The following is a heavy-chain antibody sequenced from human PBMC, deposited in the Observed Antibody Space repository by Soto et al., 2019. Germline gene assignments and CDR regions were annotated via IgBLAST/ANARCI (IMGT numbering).Heavy chain of an antibody. Sequence: GGSLRLSCAASGFTFSSYGVHWVRQAPGKGLEWVAVISYDGSNKQYADSVKGRFTISRDNSKNTLDLQMNSLRAEDTAVYYWAKDTYYYDRSGYYTYDYWGQGTLVTVSS. CDR2: ISYDGSNK. CDR1: GFTFSSYG. V-gene: IGHV3-30*18. D-gene: IGHD3-22*01. CDR3: AKDTYYYDRSGYYTYDY. J-gene: IGHJ4*02.